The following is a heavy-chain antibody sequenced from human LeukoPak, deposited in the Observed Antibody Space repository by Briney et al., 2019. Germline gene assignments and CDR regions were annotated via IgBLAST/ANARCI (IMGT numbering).Heavy chain of an antibody. D-gene: IGHD3-16*01. CDR3: ARAPGVGEGFDI. V-gene: IGHV3-21*01. CDR2: ISSSSTYI. Sequence: GGSLRLSCAASEFTFSSYSMNWVRQAPGKGLGWVSSISSSSTYIYYADSVKGRFTTSRDNAKNSLYLQMNSLRAEDTAVYFCARAPGVGEGFDIWGQGTMVTVSS. CDR1: EFTFSSYS. J-gene: IGHJ3*02.